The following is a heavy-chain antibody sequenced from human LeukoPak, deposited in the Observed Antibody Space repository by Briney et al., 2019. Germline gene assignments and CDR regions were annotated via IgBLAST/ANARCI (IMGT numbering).Heavy chain of an antibody. Sequence: ASVKVSCKASGYTFTGYYIHWVRQAPGQGLEWMGWINPNSGGSKYAQKLQGRVTMTTDTSTSTAYMELRSLRSDDTAVYYCARGVGYSSSWYPDYWGQGTLVTVSS. J-gene: IGHJ4*02. D-gene: IGHD6-13*01. CDR2: INPNSGGS. CDR3: ARGVGYSSSWYPDY. CDR1: GYTFTGYY. V-gene: IGHV1-2*02.